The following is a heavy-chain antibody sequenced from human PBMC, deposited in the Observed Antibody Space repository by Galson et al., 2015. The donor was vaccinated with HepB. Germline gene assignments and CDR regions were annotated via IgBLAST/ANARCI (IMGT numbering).Heavy chain of an antibody. CDR1: GFIVSSHY. Sequence: SLRLSCAASGFIVSSHYMTWVRQTPGRGLEWVSVIFGGDSTDYADSGKGRFTISRDNSKNQVYLQMNSLGAGDSALYYCARGLGTRFSNSWYFYDGMDVWGQGTTVIVSS. CDR3: ARGLGTRFSNSWYFYDGMDV. J-gene: IGHJ6*02. CDR2: IFGGDST. V-gene: IGHV3-66*01. D-gene: IGHD2/OR15-2a*01.